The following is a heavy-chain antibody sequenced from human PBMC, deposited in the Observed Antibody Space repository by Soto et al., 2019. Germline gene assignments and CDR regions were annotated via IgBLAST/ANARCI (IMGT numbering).Heavy chain of an antibody. Sequence: QVQLVESGGGVVQPGRSLRLSCAASGFTFRNYGMHWVRQAPGKGLELVAVIWYDGSNTYYADSVKGRFTISRDNSKNTRHLQMNGLRAEDTAVYYCTSDVSSRYFDLWGRGSLVTVSS. CDR3: TSDVSSRYFDL. D-gene: IGHD6-6*01. J-gene: IGHJ2*01. CDR1: GFTFRNYG. V-gene: IGHV3-33*01. CDR2: IWYDGSNT.